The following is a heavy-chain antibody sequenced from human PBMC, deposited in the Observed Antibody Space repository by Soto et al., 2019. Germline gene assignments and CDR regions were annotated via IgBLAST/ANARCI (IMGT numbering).Heavy chain of an antibody. Sequence: QVQLVQSGAEVKKPGASVKVSCKASGYTFTSYAMHWVRQAPGQRLEWMGWMNAGNGNTKYSQKFQGRVTITRDTSASTAYMELSSLRSEDTAVYYCARDTGYCSCGSCIDYYYMYVWGKGTTVNVSS. J-gene: IGHJ6*03. CDR1: GYTFTSYA. D-gene: IGHD2-15*01. V-gene: IGHV1-3*01. CDR2: MNAGNGNT. CDR3: ARDTGYCSCGSCIDYYYMYV.